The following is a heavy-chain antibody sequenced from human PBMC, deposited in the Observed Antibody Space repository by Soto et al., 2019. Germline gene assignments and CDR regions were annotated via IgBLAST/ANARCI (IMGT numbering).Heavy chain of an antibody. Sequence: GASVKVSCKASGGTFSSYTISWVRQAPGQGLEWMGRIIPILGIANYAQKFQGRVTITADKSTSTAYMELSSLRSEDTAVYYCARDQATVTLGYYYYYMDVWGKGTTVTVSS. CDR1: GGTFSSYT. J-gene: IGHJ6*03. CDR3: ARDQATVTLGYYYYYMDV. V-gene: IGHV1-69*04. D-gene: IGHD4-17*01. CDR2: IIPILGIA.